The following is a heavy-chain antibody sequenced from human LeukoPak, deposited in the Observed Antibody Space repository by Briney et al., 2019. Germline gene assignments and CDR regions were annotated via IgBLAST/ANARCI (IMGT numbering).Heavy chain of an antibody. CDR3: ARDPPPYSSGWHGSV. CDR1: GFTFSSYE. D-gene: IGHD6-19*01. V-gene: IGHV3-48*03. Sequence: PGGSLRLSCAASGFTFSSYEMNWVRQAPGKGLGWVSYISSSGSTIYYADSVKGRFTISRDNAKNSLYLQMNSLRAEDTAVYYCARDPPPYSSGWHGSVWGQGTLVTVSS. J-gene: IGHJ4*02. CDR2: ISSSGSTI.